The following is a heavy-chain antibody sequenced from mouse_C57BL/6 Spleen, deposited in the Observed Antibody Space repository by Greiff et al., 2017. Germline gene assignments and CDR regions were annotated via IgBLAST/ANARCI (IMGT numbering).Heavy chain of an antibody. CDR3: ARQLGSYYAMDY. J-gene: IGHJ4*01. CDR2: ISNGGGST. Sequence: EVKLVESGGGLVQPGGSLKLSCAASGFTFSDYYMYWVRQTPEKRLEWVAYISNGGGSTYYPDTVKGRFTISRDNAKNTRYLQMSRLKSEDTAMYYCARQLGSYYAMDYWGQGTSVTVSS. CDR1: GFTFSDYY. V-gene: IGHV5-12*01. D-gene: IGHD3-1*01.